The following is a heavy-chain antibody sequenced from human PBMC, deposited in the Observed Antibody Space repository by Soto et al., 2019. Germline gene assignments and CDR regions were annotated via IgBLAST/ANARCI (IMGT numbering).Heavy chain of an antibody. J-gene: IGHJ4*02. CDR3: AKMLTMVRGVTGLRDFAL. CDR2: ISGPGATI. D-gene: IGHD3-10*01. Sequence: EVQLLEAGGNLIQPGGSLRLSCAASGFTFSSYAMSWVRQAPGQGLEWLSAISGPGATIYYADSVKGRFTISRDNSKNTLYLQMNSLTAEDTAVYYCAKMLTMVRGVTGLRDFALWGQGTLVTVSS. V-gene: IGHV3-23*01. CDR1: GFTFSSYA.